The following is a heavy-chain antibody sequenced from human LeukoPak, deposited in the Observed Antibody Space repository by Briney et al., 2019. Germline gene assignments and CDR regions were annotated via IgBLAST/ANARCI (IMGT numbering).Heavy chain of an antibody. J-gene: IGHJ5*02. D-gene: IGHD6-13*01. V-gene: IGHV3-74*01. CDR2: INSDGNII. CDR1: GFAFSTFW. CDR3: ATYLTLDST. Sequence: GRSLRLSCATSGFAFSTFWMHWVRQAPGKGLVWVARINSDGNIISYADSVKGRFTISRDNAKNTLYLQMSSLRAEDTAVYYCATYLTLDSTWGQGTLVSVSS.